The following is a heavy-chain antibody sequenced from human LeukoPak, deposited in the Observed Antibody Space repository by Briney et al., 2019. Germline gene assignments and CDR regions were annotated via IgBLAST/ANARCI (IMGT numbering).Heavy chain of an antibody. Sequence: ASVKVSFQASGYTFTSYDINWVRQATGQGLEWMGWMNPNSGNTGYAQKFQGRVTMTRNTSISTANMEVSSLRSEDTAVYYCARATSSSWYKYYSYYYYMDVWGKGTTVTVSS. D-gene: IGHD6-13*01. J-gene: IGHJ6*03. V-gene: IGHV1-8*01. CDR1: GYTFTSYD. CDR3: ARATSSSWYKYYSYYYYMDV. CDR2: MNPNSGNT.